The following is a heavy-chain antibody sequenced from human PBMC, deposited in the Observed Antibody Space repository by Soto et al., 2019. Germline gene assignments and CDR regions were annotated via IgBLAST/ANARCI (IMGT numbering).Heavy chain of an antibody. D-gene: IGHD1-26*01. CDR3: ARDGGGSYYTY. V-gene: IGHV4-59*01. Sequence: QVQLQESGPGLVKPSETLSLTCTVSGGSISSYYWSWIRQPPGKGLEWIGYIYYSGSTNYNPSLKSRVTISVDTSKNQFSLKLSSVTAADTAVYYCARDGGGSYYTYWGQGTLVTVSS. J-gene: IGHJ4*02. CDR2: IYYSGST. CDR1: GGSISSYY.